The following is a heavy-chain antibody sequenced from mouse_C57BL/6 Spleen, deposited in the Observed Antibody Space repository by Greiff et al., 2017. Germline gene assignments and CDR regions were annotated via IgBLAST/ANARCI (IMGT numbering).Heavy chain of an antibody. D-gene: IGHD4-1*01. CDR1: GYTFTSYW. V-gene: IGHV1-55*01. CDR3: AEGTGTHAMDY. J-gene: IGHJ4*01. Sequence: VQLQQSGAELVKPGASVKMSCTASGYTFTSYWITWVKQRPGQGLEWIGDIYPGSGSTNYNEKFKSKATLTVDPSSSTAYMQLSSLTSEDSAVYDCAEGTGTHAMDYWGQGTSVTVSS. CDR2: IYPGSGST.